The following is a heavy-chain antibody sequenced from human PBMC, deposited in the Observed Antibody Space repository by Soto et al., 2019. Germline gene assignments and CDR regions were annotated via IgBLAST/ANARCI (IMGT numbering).Heavy chain of an antibody. V-gene: IGHV1-69*01. Sequence: QVQLVQSGAEVRETGSSVKVSCKASGDSFSNFAISWVRQAPGQGLEWMGGITLVFGRPNSAQNFKGRVSITADESTGTAFMGLTSLRSEDTAVYYCATKSCRGGACYSWRFDNWGQGTLITVSS. CDR3: ATKSCRGGACYSWRFDN. CDR1: GDSFSNFA. CDR2: ITLVFGRP. J-gene: IGHJ5*02. D-gene: IGHD2-15*01.